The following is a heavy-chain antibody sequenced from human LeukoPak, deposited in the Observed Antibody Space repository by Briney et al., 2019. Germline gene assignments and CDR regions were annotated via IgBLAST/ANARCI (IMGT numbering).Heavy chain of an antibody. J-gene: IGHJ4*02. V-gene: IGHV4-30-4*08. CDR3: SREITGTNVDY. CDR1: GGSISSGDYY. CDR2: IYYSGST. Sequence: PSETLSLTCTVSGGSISSGDYYWSWIRQPPGKGLEWIGYIYYSGSTYYNPSLKSRVTISVDTSKNQFSLKLSSVTAADTAVYYCSREITGTNVDYWGQGTLVTVSS. D-gene: IGHD1-20*01.